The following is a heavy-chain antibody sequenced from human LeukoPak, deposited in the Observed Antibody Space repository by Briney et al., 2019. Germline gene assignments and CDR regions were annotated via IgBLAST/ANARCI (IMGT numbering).Heavy chain of an antibody. CDR2: NYYNEST. Sequence: SETLSLTCTVSGGPMSSRSSYLGWIRQSPGKGLEWIVSNYYNESTYYNPSFKSRVTIHVDMSENQFSLRLNSVTAADTAVYYCARGYSTGTPFFDYWGQGILVTVSS. D-gene: IGHD2-8*02. CDR3: ARGYSTGTPFFDY. V-gene: IGHV4-39*01. CDR1: GGPMSSRSSY. J-gene: IGHJ4*02.